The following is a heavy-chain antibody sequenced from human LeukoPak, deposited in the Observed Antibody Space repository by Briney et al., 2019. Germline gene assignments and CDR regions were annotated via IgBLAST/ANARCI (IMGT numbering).Heavy chain of an antibody. D-gene: IGHD3-10*01. J-gene: IGHJ5*02. V-gene: IGHV3-23*01. CDR1: GFTFSSYA. Sequence: PGGSLRLSCAASGFTFSSYAMSWVRQAPGKGLEWGSAIIGSGGSTYYADSVKGRFTISRDNSKNTLYLKLNSLRAEDTAVYYCAKAGEAAIHNWFDPWGQGTLVTVSS. CDR2: IIGSGGST. CDR3: AKAGEAAIHNWFDP.